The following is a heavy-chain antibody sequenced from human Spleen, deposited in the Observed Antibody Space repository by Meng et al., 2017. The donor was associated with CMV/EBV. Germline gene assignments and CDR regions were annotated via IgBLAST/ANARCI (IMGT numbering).Heavy chain of an antibody. CDR1: GFTFDDYA. CDR2: ISWNSGSI. CDR3: ARGRGSSSSDY. Sequence: GGSLRLSCAAPGFTFDDYAMHWVRQAPGKGLEWVSGISWNSGSIGYADSVKGRFTISRDISRNTLYLQMSSLRAEDTAVYYCARGRGSSSSDYWGQGTLVTVSS. J-gene: IGHJ4*02. D-gene: IGHD6-6*01. V-gene: IGHV3-9*01.